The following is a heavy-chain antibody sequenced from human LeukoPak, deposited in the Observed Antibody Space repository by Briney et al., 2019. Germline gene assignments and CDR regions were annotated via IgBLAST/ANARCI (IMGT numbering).Heavy chain of an antibody. V-gene: IGHV3-72*01. J-gene: IGHJ4*02. CDR3: VRGRNGFDN. D-gene: IGHD2-8*01. Sequence: GGSLRLSCAISGFIFSDHFMDWVRQAPGKGLEWVARSTNRANSYRTAYAASVQGRFTISRDDSKNSLYLQLNSLQTEDTALYYCVRGRNGFDNWGRGTLVTVSS. CDR1: GFIFSDHF. CDR2: STNRANSYRT.